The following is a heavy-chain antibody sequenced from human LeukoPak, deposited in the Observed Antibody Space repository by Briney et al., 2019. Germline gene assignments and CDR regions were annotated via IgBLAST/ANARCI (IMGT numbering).Heavy chain of an antibody. CDR3: AREGTDTAMVIIDY. Sequence: GGSLRLSCAASGFTFSSYGMHWVSHAPGKGLEWVAVIWYDGSNKYYADSVKGRFTISRDNSKNTLYLQMNSLRAEDTAVYYCAREGTDTAMVIIDYWGQGTLVTVSS. CDR1: GFTFSSYG. V-gene: IGHV3-33*01. CDR2: IWYDGSNK. D-gene: IGHD5-18*01. J-gene: IGHJ4*02.